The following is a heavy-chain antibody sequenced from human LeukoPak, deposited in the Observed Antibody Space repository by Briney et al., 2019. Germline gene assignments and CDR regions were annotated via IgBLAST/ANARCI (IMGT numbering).Heavy chain of an antibody. CDR1: GGSFSGYY. V-gene: IGHV4-34*01. CDR3: GGGEVVDY. CDR2: IYHSGST. Sequence: SETLSLTCAVYGGSFSGYYWIWIRQPPGKGVEWIEDIYHSGSTNYNPSLKSRVTISVDASKNQFSLKTSPETAAEKAVYYWGGGEVVDYWGQGTLVTVSS. J-gene: IGHJ4*02. D-gene: IGHD2-15*01.